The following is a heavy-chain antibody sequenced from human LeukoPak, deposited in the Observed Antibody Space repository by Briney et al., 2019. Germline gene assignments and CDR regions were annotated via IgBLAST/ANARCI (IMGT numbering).Heavy chain of an antibody. V-gene: IGHV4-34*01. CDR2: INHSGST. D-gene: IGHD3-10*01. CDR3: ARAPYYGSGRPS. CDR1: GGSFSGYY. J-gene: IGHJ4*02. Sequence: SETLSLTCAVYGGSFSGYYWSWIRQPPGKGLEWIGEINHSGSTNYNPSLKSRVTISVDTSKNQFSLKLSSVTAADTAVYYCARAPYYGSGRPSWAQGTLVTVSS.